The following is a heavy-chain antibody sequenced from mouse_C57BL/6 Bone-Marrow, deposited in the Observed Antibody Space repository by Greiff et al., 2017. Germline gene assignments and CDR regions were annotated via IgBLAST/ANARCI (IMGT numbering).Heavy chain of an antibody. V-gene: IGHV10-1*01. Sequence: EVQGVESGGGLVQPKGSLKLSCAASGFSFNTYAMNWVRQAPGKGLEWVARIRSKSNNYATYYADSVKDRFTITRDDSESMLYLQMNNLKTKDTAMYYCVRQTTVVFDYWGQGTTLTVSS. CDR1: GFSFNTYA. CDR3: VRQTTVVFDY. D-gene: IGHD1-1*01. CDR2: IRSKSNNYAT. J-gene: IGHJ2*01.